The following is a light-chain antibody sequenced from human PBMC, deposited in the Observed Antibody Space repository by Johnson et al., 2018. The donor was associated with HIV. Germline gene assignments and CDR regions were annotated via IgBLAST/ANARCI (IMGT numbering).Light chain of an antibody. J-gene: IGLJ1*01. V-gene: IGLV1-51*01. CDR1: SSNIGNNY. CDR3: GTWDSSLSAVYV. Sequence: QSVLSQPPSVSAAPGQKVTISCSGSSSNIGNNYVSWYQQLPGTAPKLLIYDNNKRPSGIPDRFSGSKSGTSATLGITALQTGDEADYYCGTWDSSLSAVYVFGTGTKVTVL. CDR2: DNN.